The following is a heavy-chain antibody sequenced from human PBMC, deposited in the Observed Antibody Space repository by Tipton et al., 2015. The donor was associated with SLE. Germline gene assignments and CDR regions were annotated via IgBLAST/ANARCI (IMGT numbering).Heavy chain of an antibody. D-gene: IGHD5-12*01. CDR1: GFTFTSYV. Sequence: SLRLSCAASGFTFTSYVINWVRQAPGKGLEWVSVIYSDEATYYAVPVKGRFTMSRDNYKNTLYLQMNSLRAEDTAVYYCAKDIVATTPIYGMDVWGQGTTVTVSS. J-gene: IGHJ6*02. CDR2: IYSDEAT. CDR3: AKDIVATTPIYGMDV. V-gene: IGHV3-23*03.